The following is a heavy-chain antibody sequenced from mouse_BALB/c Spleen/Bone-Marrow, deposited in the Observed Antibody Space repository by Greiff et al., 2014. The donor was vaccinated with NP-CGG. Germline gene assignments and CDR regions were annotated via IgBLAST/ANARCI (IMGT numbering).Heavy chain of an antibody. CDR1: GFNFSDYG. CDR3: TRDRGYDGGYYFDY. J-gene: IGHJ2*01. CDR2: ISNLAYSI. Sequence: VQLKESGGGVVQPGGSRKLSCAASGFNFSDYGMAWVRLAPGKGPEWVAFISNLAYSIYYADTATGRFTISRENAKNTLYLEMSSLRFEDTAMYYCTRDRGYDGGYYFDYWGQGTTLTVSS. V-gene: IGHV5-15*02. D-gene: IGHD2-2*01.